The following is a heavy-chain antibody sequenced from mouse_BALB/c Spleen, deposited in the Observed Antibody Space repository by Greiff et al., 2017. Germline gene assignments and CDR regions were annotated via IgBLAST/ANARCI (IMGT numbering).Heavy chain of an antibody. CDR1: GYSITSDYA. D-gene: IGHD1-1*01. V-gene: IGHV3-2*02. Sequence: VQLKQSGPGLVKPSQSLSLTCTVTGYSITSDYAWNWIRQFPGNKLEWMGYISYSGSTSYNPSLKSRISITRDTSKNQFFLQLNSVTTEDTATYYCARRGYGSSYDAMDYWGQGTSVTVSS. CDR2: ISYSGST. J-gene: IGHJ4*01. CDR3: ARRGYGSSYDAMDY.